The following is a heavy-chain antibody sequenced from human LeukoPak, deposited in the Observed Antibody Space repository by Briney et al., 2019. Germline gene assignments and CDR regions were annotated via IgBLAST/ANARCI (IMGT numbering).Heavy chain of an antibody. J-gene: IGHJ4*02. V-gene: IGHV3-23*01. CDR2: ISGSGGST. D-gene: IGHD1-7*01. CDR1: GFTFSSYA. Sequence: GGSLRLSCAASGFTFSSYAMSWVRQAPGKGLEWVSAISGSGGSTYYADSVKGRFTFSRDNSKNTLYLQMNSLRAEDTAVYYCARGSYNWNYWSFDYWGQGTLVTVSS. CDR3: ARGSYNWNYWSFDY.